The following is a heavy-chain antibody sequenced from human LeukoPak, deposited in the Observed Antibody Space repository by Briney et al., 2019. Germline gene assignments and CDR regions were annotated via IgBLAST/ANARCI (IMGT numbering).Heavy chain of an antibody. CDR3: ARSDYGPNWFDP. D-gene: IGHD4/OR15-4a*01. V-gene: IGHV4-4*07. J-gene: IGHJ5*02. Sequence: PSETLSLTCTVSGASISSYYWNWIRQPAGKGLEWIGRIYASGSTNYNPSLKSRVTMSVDTSKNQFSLKLSSVTAADTAVYYCARSDYGPNWFDPWGQGTLVTVSS. CDR1: GASISSYY. CDR2: IYASGST.